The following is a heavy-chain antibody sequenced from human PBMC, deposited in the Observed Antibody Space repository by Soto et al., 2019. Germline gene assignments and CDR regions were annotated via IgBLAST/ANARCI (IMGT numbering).Heavy chain of an antibody. V-gene: IGHV4-59*11. Sequence: LTCTVSGGSISGHYWIWIRQPPGEGMEWIGYIFYSGSTTYNNNPSLKSRVTISVDTSKNQFSLRLSSVTAADTAVDYCARVGSSGWSPDYWGQGTLVTVSS. J-gene: IGHJ4*02. CDR2: IFYSGST. CDR3: ARVGSSGWSPDY. D-gene: IGHD6-19*01. CDR1: GGSISGHY.